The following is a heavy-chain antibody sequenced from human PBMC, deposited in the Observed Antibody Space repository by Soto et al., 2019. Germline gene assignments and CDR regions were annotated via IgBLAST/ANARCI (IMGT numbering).Heavy chain of an antibody. CDR3: AREGVVVPAAISRGYYYYYYMDV. CDR1: GFTFSSYW. J-gene: IGHJ6*03. Sequence: GGSLRLSCAASGFTFSSYWMSWVRQAPGKGLEWVANIKQDGSEKYYVDSVKGRFTISRDNAKNSLYLQMNSLRAEDTAVYYCAREGVVVPAAISRGYYYYYYMDVWGKGTTVTVSS. V-gene: IGHV3-7*01. D-gene: IGHD2-2*01. CDR2: IKQDGSEK.